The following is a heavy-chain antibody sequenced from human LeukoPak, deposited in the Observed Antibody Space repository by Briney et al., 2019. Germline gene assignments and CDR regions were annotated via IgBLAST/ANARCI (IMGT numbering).Heavy chain of an antibody. D-gene: IGHD2-8*01. CDR3: ASCLSKLMATLHYYCYMDV. CDR1: GGSFSGYY. J-gene: IGHJ6*03. V-gene: IGHV4-34*01. Sequence: SETLSLTCAVYGGSFSGYYWSWIRQPPGNGLEWIGEINNSGSTNYNPPLKSRVTISVETSKNEFSVQLSSVTAADTAEYYRASCLSKLMATLHYYCYMDVWGKGTTVTVSS. CDR2: INNSGST.